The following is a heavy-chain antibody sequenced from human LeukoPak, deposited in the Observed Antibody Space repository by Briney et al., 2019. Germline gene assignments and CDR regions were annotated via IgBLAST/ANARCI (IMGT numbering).Heavy chain of an antibody. V-gene: IGHV1-2*02. CDR2: INPNSGGT. CDR1: GYTFTGYY. CDR3: ARGIQLPSALYYYYYFMDV. D-gene: IGHD5-18*01. J-gene: IGHJ6*03. Sequence: ASVKISCKASGYTFTGYYLHWVRQAPGQGLEWLGWINPNSGGTQYAQTFQGRVTMTRDTSISTAYMEVSGLRSDDTAVYYCARGIQLPSALYYYYYFMDVWGKGTTVTISS.